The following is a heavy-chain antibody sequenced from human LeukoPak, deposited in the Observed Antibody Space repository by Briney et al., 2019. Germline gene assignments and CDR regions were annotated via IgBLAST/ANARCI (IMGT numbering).Heavy chain of an antibody. J-gene: IGHJ4*02. CDR3: APGPMVWGVPYFDY. CDR2: ISPHSGGT. V-gene: IGHV1-2*02. CDR1: GYTFTAYY. Sequence: ASVKVSCKASGYTFTAYYMHWARQAPGQGLEWMGWISPHSGGTNYAQKFQGRVTMTRDTSISTAYMELSRLRSDDTAVYYCAPGPMVWGVPYFDYWGQGTLVTVSS. D-gene: IGHD3-10*01.